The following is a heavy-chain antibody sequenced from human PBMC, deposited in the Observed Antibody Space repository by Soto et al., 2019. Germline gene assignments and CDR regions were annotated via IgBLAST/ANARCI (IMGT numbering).Heavy chain of an antibody. CDR2: MNPNSGNT. CDR1: GYTFTSYD. V-gene: IGHV1-8*01. J-gene: IGHJ6*03. D-gene: IGHD1-20*01. CDR3: ARGGITGSVWYYYYMDV. Sequence: ASVKVSCKASGYTFTSYDINWVRQATGQGLEWMGWMNPNSGNTGYAQKFQGRVTTTRNTSISTAYMELSSLRSEDTAVYYCARGGITGSVWYYYYMDVWGKGTTVTVS.